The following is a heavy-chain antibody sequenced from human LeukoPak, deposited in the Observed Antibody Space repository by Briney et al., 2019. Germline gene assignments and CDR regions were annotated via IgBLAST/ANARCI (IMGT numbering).Heavy chain of an antibody. J-gene: IGHJ4*02. CDR1: GGSISSHIW. V-gene: IGHV4-4*02. CDR2: IYHSGST. CDR3: TTCRLEETTPTGFDY. D-gene: IGHD1-1*01. Sequence: SGTLSLTCAVSGGSISSHIWWSWVRQPPGKVLEWIGEIYHSGSTNKNPPLKSRVTISVDKSKNQFSLNLKSVTAADTAVYYCTTCRLEETTPTGFDYWGQGTLVTVSS.